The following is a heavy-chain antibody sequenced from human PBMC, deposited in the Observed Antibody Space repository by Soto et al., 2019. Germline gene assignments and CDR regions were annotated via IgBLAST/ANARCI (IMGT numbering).Heavy chain of an antibody. CDR2: LHSSGFA. D-gene: IGHD1-26*01. V-gene: IGHV4-59*01. CDR3: ARSGHTFVGAV. J-gene: IGHJ4*02. CDR1: GASMSDYH. Sequence: SETLSLTCTVYGASMSDYHGSWIRQSPGKGLEHIGYLHSSGFAEYSPSLKSRVTISMDTSRNQFSLKLRFATAADTAIYYCARSGHTFVGAVWGQGVLVTVSS.